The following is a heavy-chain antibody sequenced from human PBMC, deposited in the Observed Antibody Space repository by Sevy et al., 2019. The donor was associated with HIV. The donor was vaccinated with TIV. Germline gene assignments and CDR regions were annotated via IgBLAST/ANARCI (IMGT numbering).Heavy chain of an antibody. CDR1: GFTFSSYS. V-gene: IGHV3-21*01. D-gene: IGHD1-26*01. J-gene: IGHJ4*02. CDR3: ASQGGHYFDY. Sequence: GGSLRLSCAASGFTFSSYSMNWVRQAPGKGLGWVSSISSSSSYIYYADSVKGRFTISRDNAKNSLYLQMNSLRAEDTAVYYCASQGGHYFDYWGQGTLVTVSS. CDR2: ISSSSSYI.